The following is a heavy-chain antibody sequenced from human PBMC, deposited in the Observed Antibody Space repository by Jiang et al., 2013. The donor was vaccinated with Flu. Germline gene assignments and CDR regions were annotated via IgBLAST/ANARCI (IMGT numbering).Heavy chain of an antibody. Sequence: KPTQTLTLTCTFSGFSLSTSGVGVGWIRQPPGKALEWLALIYWNDDKRYSPSLKSRLTITKDTSKNQVVLTMTNMDPVDTATYYCAHRPQEPPMVRGVQLQPSIYVVDWYFDLWGRGTLVTVSS. CDR2: IYWNDDK. CDR1: GFSLSTSGVG. J-gene: IGHJ2*01. CDR3: AHRPQEPPMVRGVQLQPSIYVVDWYFDL. D-gene: IGHD3-10*01. V-gene: IGHV2-5*01.